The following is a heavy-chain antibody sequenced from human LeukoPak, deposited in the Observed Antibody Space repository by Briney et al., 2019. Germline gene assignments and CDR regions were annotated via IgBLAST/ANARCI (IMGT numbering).Heavy chain of an antibody. CDR1: GFTFGDYA. V-gene: IGHV3-49*03. CDR3: TKFFLGRRDYVWESYRYLAFDI. CDR2: IRSKAYGGTT. J-gene: IGHJ3*02. D-gene: IGHD3-16*02. Sequence: PGGSLRLSCTASGFTFGDYAMSWFRQAPGKGLEWVGFIRSKAYGGTTEYAASVKGRFTISRDDSKSIAYLQMNSLKTEDTAVYYCTKFFLGRRDYVWESYRYLAFDIWGHGTMVTVSS.